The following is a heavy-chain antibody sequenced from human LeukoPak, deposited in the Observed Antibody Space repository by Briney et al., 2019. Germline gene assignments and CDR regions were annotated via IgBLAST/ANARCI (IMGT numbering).Heavy chain of an antibody. J-gene: IGHJ6*02. CDR1: GYTFTSYA. CDR3: ARALDYGGSYYYGMDV. D-gene: IGHD4-17*01. Sequence: ASVKVSCKASGYTFTSYAMHWVRQAPGQRLEWMGWINAGNGNTKYSQKFQGRVTITRDTSASTAYMELSSLRSEDTAVYYCARALDYGGSYYYGMDVWGQGTTVTVSS. CDR2: INAGNGNT. V-gene: IGHV1-3*01.